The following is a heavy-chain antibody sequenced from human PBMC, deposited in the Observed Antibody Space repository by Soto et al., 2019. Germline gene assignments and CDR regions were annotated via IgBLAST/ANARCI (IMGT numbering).Heavy chain of an antibody. D-gene: IGHD6-19*01. Sequence: SETLSLTCTVSGDSISSGSYWGWIRQPPGEGPEWIASIYHGGTTFYNPSLKSRISISVDTPKNQFSLRLTSVTAADTATYYCARVHVMVVAGSTFDYWGRGTLVTVSS. J-gene: IGHJ4*03. CDR1: GDSISSGSY. CDR2: IYHGGTT. CDR3: ARVHVMVVAGSTFDY. V-gene: IGHV4-38-2*02.